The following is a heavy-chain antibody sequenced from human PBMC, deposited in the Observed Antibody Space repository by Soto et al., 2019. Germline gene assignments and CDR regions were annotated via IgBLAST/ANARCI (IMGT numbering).Heavy chain of an antibody. CDR1: GYTFTSYY. V-gene: IGHV1-46*01. CDR3: ARARTYYYGSGSLGWFAP. J-gene: IGHJ5*02. Sequence: ASVKVSCKASGYTFTSYYMHWVRQAPGQGLEWMGIINPSGGSTSYAQKFQGRVTMTRDTSTSTVYMELSSLRSEDTAVYYCARARTYYYGSGSLGWFAPWGQGPLVTVSS. CDR2: INPSGGST. D-gene: IGHD3-10*01.